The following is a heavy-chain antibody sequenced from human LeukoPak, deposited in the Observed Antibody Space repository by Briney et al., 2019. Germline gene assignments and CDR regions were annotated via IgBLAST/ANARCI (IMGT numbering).Heavy chain of an antibody. D-gene: IGHD6-19*01. Sequence: ASVKVSCKASGYTFTGNYIHWVRMAPGQGLEWMERINPNSGGTNQAQKFQGRVNMTRDTSISTAYMELSRLSSDDTAVFYCARGNLYDSSGWYVDWGQGTLVTVSS. V-gene: IGHV1-2*02. CDR1: GYTFTGNY. CDR2: INPNSGGT. J-gene: IGHJ4*02. CDR3: ARGNLYDSSGWYVD.